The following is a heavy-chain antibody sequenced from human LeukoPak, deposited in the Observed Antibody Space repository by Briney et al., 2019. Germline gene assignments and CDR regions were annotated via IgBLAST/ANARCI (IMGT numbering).Heavy chain of an antibody. J-gene: IGHJ4*02. CDR2: INPSGGST. CDR3: ARALKYYDILTGYPYCFDY. Sequence: GASVKVSCKASGYTFTTYYMHWVRQAPGQGLEWMGIINPSGGSTTYAQKFQGKVTMTRDTSTSTVYMELSSLRSEDTAVYYCARALKYYDILTGYPYCFDYWGQGTLVTVSS. D-gene: IGHD3-9*01. CDR1: GYTFTTYY. V-gene: IGHV1-46*01.